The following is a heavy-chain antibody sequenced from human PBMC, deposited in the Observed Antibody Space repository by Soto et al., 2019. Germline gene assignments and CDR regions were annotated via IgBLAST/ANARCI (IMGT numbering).Heavy chain of an antibody. D-gene: IGHD2-21*02. CDR2: IYSGGST. CDR1: GFTVSSNY. Sequence: GGSLRLSWAASGFTVSSNYMSWVRQAPGKGLEWVSVIYSGGSTYYADSVKGRFTISRHNSKNTLYLQMNSLRAEDTAVYYCARHDFFSYVDYWGQGTLVTVSS. J-gene: IGHJ4*02. CDR3: ARHDFFSYVDY. V-gene: IGHV3-53*04.